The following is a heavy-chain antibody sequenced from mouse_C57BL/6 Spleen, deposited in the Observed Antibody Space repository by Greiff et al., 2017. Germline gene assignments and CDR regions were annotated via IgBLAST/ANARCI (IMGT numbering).Heavy chain of an antibody. CDR2: IYPGSGNT. D-gene: IGHD2-3*01. V-gene: IGHV1-66*01. Sequence: QVQLQQSGPELVKPGASVKISCKASGYSFTSYYIHWVKQRPGQGLEWIGWIYPGSGNTKYNEKFKGKATLTADTSSSTAYMQLSSLTSEDSAVYYCAREGIYDGYSYYAMDYWGQGTSVTVSS. J-gene: IGHJ4*01. CDR3: AREGIYDGYSYYAMDY. CDR1: GYSFTSYY.